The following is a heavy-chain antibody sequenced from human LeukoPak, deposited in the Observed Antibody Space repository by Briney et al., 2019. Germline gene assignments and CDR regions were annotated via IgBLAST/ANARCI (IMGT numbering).Heavy chain of an antibody. CDR2: IGGSGGST. CDR1: GFTFSSYA. J-gene: IGHJ4*02. CDR3: AKTTRDGYNGPYYFDY. D-gene: IGHD5-24*01. V-gene: IGHV3-23*01. Sequence: PGGSLRLSCAASGFTFSSYAMSWVRQAPGKGLEWVSAIGGSGGSTYYADSVKGRFTISRDNSKNTLYLQMNSLRAEDTAVYYCAKTTRDGYNGPYYFDYWGQGTLVTVSS.